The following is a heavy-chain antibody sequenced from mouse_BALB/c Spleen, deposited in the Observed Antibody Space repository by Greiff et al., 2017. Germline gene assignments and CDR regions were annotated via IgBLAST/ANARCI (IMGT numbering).Heavy chain of an antibody. CDR3: ARGGNYEGYAMDY. D-gene: IGHD2-1*01. J-gene: IGHJ4*01. CDR1: GYAFSSYW. CDR2: IYPGDGDT. V-gene: IGHV1-80*01. Sequence: VQLQQSGAELVRPGSSVKISCKASGYAFSSYWMNWVKQRPGQGLEWIGQIYPGDGDTNYNGKFKGKATLTADKSSSTAYMQLSSLTSEDSAVYFCARGGNYEGYAMDYWGQGTSVTVSS.